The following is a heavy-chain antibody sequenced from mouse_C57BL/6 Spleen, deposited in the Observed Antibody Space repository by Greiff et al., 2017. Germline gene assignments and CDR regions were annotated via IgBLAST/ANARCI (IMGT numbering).Heavy chain of an antibody. CDR3: AKNLNYYGSSYGYFDV. D-gene: IGHD1-1*01. CDR1: GFSLTSYG. V-gene: IGHV2-5*01. CDR2: IWRGGST. J-gene: IGHJ1*03. Sequence: QVQLKESGPGLVQPSQSLSITCTVSGFSLTSYGVHWVRQSPGKGLEWLGVIWRGGSTDYNAAFMSRLSITKDNSKSQVFFKMNSRQADDTAIYYCAKNLNYYGSSYGYFDVWGTGTTVTVSS.